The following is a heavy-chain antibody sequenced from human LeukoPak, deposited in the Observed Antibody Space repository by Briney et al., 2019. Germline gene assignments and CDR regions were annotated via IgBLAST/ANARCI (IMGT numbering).Heavy chain of an antibody. J-gene: IGHJ4*02. Sequence: GGSPRLSCEPSVFTLDDYGMGWVRQAPGKGLERVSGINWNGGSTDYADSVKGRFTISRDNAKNSLYLQMNSLRAGDTAFYYCAINGGGDSGYGNFDYWGQGTLVTVSS. CDR1: VFTLDDYG. CDR2: INWNGGST. V-gene: IGHV3-20*04. CDR3: AINGGGDSGYGNFDY. D-gene: IGHD5-12*01.